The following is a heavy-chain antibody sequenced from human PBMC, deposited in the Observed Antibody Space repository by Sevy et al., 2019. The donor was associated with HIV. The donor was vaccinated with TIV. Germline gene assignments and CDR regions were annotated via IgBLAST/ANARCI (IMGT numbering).Heavy chain of an antibody. J-gene: IGHJ4*02. CDR3: AKNTASAGTGGFDY. Sequence: GGSLRLSCTASGFTFSYYGMLWVRQAPGKGLEWVAFIGYDGTDKYYSESVKGRFAIFRDNSKNMVFLEMNSLRTDDTAIYYCAKNTASAGTGGFDYWGQGALVTVSS. D-gene: IGHD6-13*01. CDR1: GFTFSYYG. V-gene: IGHV3-30*02. CDR2: IGYDGTDK.